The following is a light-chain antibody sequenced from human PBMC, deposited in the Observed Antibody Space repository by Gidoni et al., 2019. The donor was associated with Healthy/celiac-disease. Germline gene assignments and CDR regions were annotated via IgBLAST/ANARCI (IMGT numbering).Light chain of an antibody. CDR2: RNN. J-gene: IGLJ2*01. CDR1: SSNIGSNT. Sequence: QSVLTQPPSASGTPGQRVTISCSGSSSNIGSNTVNWYQQLPGTAPKLLIYRNNQRPSGVPYRFSGSKSGTSASLAISGLQSEDEADYYCAAWDDSLNGVLFGGGTKLTVL. V-gene: IGLV1-44*01. CDR3: AAWDDSLNGVL.